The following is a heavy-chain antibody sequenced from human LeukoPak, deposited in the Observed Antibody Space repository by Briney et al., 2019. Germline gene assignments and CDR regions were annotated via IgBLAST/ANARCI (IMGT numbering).Heavy chain of an antibody. J-gene: IGHJ5*02. D-gene: IGHD1-26*01. CDR1: GGSISSSSYY. CDR2: IYYSGST. V-gene: IGHV4-39*01. CDR3: ARRRIVGATGSFDP. Sequence: SETLSLTCTVSGGSISSSSYYWGWIRQPPGKGLEWIGSIYYSGSTYYNPSLKSRVTISVDTSKNQFSLKLSSVTAADTAVYYCARRRIVGATGSFDPWGQGTLVTVSS.